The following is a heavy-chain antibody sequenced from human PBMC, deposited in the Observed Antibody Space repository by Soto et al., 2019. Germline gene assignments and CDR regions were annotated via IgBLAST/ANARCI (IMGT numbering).Heavy chain of an antibody. CDR3: ARVSEAAGYQY. CDR1: SGSVSSGTYY. V-gene: IGHV4-61*01. J-gene: IGHJ1*01. D-gene: IGHD2-2*03. Sequence: QVQLQESGPGLVKPSETLSLTCSVSSGSVSSGTYYWSWIRQPPGRGLEWIGHIYSSGSTNYNPSLKSRVTISVDTSKNQFSLILSSVTAADTAMYYCARVSEAAGYQYWGQGTLVTVSS. CDR2: IYSSGST.